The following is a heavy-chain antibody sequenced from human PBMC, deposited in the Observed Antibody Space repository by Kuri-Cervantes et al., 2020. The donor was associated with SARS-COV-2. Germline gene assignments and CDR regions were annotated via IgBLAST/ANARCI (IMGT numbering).Heavy chain of an antibody. CDR2: IYPGDSDT. J-gene: IGHJ6*02. CDR3: ARQSRVATATVTTDYYYYGMDV. D-gene: IGHD4-17*01. V-gene: IGHV5-51*01. Sequence: KVSCKGSGYSFTSYWIGWVRQMPGKGLEWMGIIYPGDSDTRYSPSFQGRVTISADKSISTAYLQWSSLKASDTAMYYCARQSRVATATVTTDYYYYGMDVWGQGTTVTVSS. CDR1: GYSFTSYW.